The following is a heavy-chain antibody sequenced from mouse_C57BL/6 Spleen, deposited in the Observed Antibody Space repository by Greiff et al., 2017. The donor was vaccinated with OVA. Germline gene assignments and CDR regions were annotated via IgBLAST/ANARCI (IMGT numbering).Heavy chain of an antibody. Sequence: QVQLQQPGAELVKPGASVKMSCKASGYTFTSYWITWVKQRPGQGLEWIGDIYPGSGSTNYNEKFKSKATLTVDTSSSTAYMQLSSLTSEDSAVYYCARGILLTVVATDYAMDYWGQGTSVTVSS. J-gene: IGHJ4*01. CDR2: IYPGSGST. CDR3: ARGILLTVVATDYAMDY. D-gene: IGHD1-1*01. V-gene: IGHV1-55*01. CDR1: GYTFTSYW.